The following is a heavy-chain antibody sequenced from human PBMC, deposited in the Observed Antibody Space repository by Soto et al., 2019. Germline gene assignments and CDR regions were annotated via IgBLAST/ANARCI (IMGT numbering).Heavy chain of an antibody. D-gene: IGHD4-4*01. V-gene: IGHV1-18*01. CDR3: TRDRLTLTTSLIFDY. J-gene: IGHJ4*01. Sequence: GASVKVSCKASGYTFTSYGISWVRQAPGQGLEWMGWISAYSGSTDYAQKLQGRVTMTTDTSTSTVYMELRSLRSDDTAVYYCTRDRLTLTTSLIFDYWG. CDR2: ISAYSGST. CDR1: GYTFTSYG.